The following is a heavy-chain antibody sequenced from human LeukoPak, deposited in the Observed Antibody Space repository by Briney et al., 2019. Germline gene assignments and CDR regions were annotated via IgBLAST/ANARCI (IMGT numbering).Heavy chain of an antibody. D-gene: IGHD3-9*01. CDR2: ISGSGGST. V-gene: IGHV3-23*01. J-gene: IGHJ4*02. Sequence: GGSLRLPCAASGFTFSSYAMSWVRQAPGKGLEWVSAISGSGGSTYYADSVKGRSTISRDNSKNTLYLQMNSLRAEDTAVYYCAKLTTEPLYYFDYWGQGTLVTVSS. CDR1: GFTFSSYA. CDR3: AKLTTEPLYYFDY.